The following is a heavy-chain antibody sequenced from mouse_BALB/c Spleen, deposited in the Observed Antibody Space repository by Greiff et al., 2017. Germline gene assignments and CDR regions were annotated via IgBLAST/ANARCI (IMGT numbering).Heavy chain of an antibody. D-gene: IGHD4-1*01. CDR3: ARKLGRDYAMDY. CDR1: GYTFTSYW. Sequence: QVQLQQPGAELVKPGAPVKLSCKASGYTFTSYWMNWVKQRPGRGLEWIGRIDPSDSETHYNQKFKDKATLTVDKSSSTAYIQLSSLTSEDSAVYYCARKLGRDYAMDYWGQGTSVTVSS. V-gene: IGHV1-69*02. CDR2: IDPSDSET. J-gene: IGHJ4*01.